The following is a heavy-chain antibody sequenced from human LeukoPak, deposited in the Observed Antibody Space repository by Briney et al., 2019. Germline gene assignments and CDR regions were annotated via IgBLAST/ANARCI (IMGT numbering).Heavy chain of an antibody. D-gene: IGHD4-17*01. Sequence: ASVKVSCKASGYTFTGYYMHWVRQAPGQGLEWMGWINPNSDGTNYAQKFQGRVTMTRDTSISTAYMELSRLRSDDTAVYYCARDLLDDYGDREGYWGQGTLVTVSS. CDR3: ARDLLDDYGDREGY. CDR2: INPNSDGT. CDR1: GYTFTGYY. J-gene: IGHJ4*02. V-gene: IGHV1-2*02.